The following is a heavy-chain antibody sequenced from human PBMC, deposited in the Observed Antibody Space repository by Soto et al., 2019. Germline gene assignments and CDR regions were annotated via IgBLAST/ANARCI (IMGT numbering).Heavy chain of an antibody. Sequence: ASVKVSCKASGYTFTGYYMHWVRQAPGQGLEWMGWINPNSGGTNYAQKFQGWVTMTRDTSISTAYMELSRLRSDDTAVYYCARSHRIAVAGTSRWFDPWGQGTLVTVSS. CDR3: ARSHRIAVAGTSRWFDP. CDR2: INPNSGGT. V-gene: IGHV1-2*04. J-gene: IGHJ5*02. D-gene: IGHD6-19*01. CDR1: GYTFTGYY.